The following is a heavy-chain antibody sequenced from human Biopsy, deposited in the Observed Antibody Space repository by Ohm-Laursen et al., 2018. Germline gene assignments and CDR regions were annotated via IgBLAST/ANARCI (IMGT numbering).Heavy chain of an antibody. V-gene: IGHV4-4*08. CDR3: ARRPYTRDNWFDP. Sequence: GTLSLTCPVSGGSLSLSYWSWIRQPPGKGLEWIGYIYSSGGTDYNPSLKSRVTISLDTSKNQFSLTLTSVTVADTAIYYCARRPYTRDNWFDPWGQGTLVTVSS. J-gene: IGHJ5*02. CDR1: GGSLSLSY. D-gene: IGHD2-2*01. CDR2: IYSSGGT.